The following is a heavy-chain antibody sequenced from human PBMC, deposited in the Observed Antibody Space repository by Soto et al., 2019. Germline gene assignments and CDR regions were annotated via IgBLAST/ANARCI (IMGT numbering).Heavy chain of an antibody. D-gene: IGHD6-6*01. CDR1: GGSISSSSYY. CDR3: AKCITALGPIDY. Sequence: SETLSLTCTVSGGSISSSSYYWGWIRQPPGKGLEWIGRIYYSGSTYYNPSLKSRVTISVDTSKNQFSLKLSSVTAADTAVYYCAKCITALGPIDYWGQGTLVTVSS. J-gene: IGHJ4*02. V-gene: IGHV4-39*07. CDR2: IYYSGST.